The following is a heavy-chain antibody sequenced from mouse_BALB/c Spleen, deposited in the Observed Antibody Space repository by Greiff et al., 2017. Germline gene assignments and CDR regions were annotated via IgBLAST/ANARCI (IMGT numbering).Heavy chain of an antibody. V-gene: IGHV14-3*02. D-gene: IGHD1-1*01. CDR2: IDPANGNT. Sequence: EVQLQESGAELVRSGASVKLSCTASGFNIKDYYMHWVKQRPEQGLEWIGRIDPANGNTKYDPKFQGKATITADTSSNTAYLQLSSLTSEDTAVYYCARDYYGSSPDAYWGQGTLVTVSA. CDR1: GFNIKDYY. CDR3: ARDYYGSSPDAY. J-gene: IGHJ3*01.